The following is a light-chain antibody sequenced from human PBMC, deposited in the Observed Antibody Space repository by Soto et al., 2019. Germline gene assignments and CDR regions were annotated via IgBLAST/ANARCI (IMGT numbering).Light chain of an antibody. V-gene: IGKV3-20*01. Sequence: VLTQSPGTLSLSPGESATLSCRASQSVSSSYLAWYQQKPGQAPRLLIYGASSRATGIQDRFSGSGSGTEFTLTISRLEPEDFATYYCKQVNSYRTCGQGTKVDIK. CDR1: QSVSSSY. CDR3: KQVNSYRT. CDR2: GAS. J-gene: IGKJ1*01.